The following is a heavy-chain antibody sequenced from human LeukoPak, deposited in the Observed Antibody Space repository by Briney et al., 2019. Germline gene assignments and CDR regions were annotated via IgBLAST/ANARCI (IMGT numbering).Heavy chain of an antibody. Sequence: HPGGSLRLSCTVSGFTVSSNSMSWVRQAPGKGLEWVSFIYSDNTHYSDSVKGRFTISRDNSKNTLYLQMSSLRAEDTAVYYCARRAGAYSHPYDYWGQGTLVTVSS. V-gene: IGHV3-53*01. CDR2: IYSDNT. J-gene: IGHJ4*02. CDR1: GFTVSSNS. D-gene: IGHD4/OR15-4a*01. CDR3: ARRAGAYSHPYDY.